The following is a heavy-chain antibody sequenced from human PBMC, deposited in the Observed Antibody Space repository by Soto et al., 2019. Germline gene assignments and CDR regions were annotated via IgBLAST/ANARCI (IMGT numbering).Heavy chain of an antibody. CDR3: ARRSIAAGGRGSRTYYGMDV. J-gene: IGHJ6*01. CDR1: GYSFTSYG. CDR2: IYPSDSYT. Sequence: LKISCKGSGYSFTSYGISWVRQMPWKGLEWMGMIYPSDSYTNYSPSFQGHVTVSADKSISTAYLQWSSLKASDTAMYYCARRSIAAGGRGSRTYYGMDVWGQGTTVTVYS. D-gene: IGHD6-13*01. V-gene: IGHV5-10-1*01.